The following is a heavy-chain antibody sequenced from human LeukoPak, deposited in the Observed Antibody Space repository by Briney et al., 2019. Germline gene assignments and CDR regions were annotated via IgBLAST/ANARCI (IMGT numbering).Heavy chain of an antibody. J-gene: IGHJ4*02. D-gene: IGHD6-13*01. Sequence: GGSLRLSCAASGFTFSSYDMHWVRQATGKGLEWVSAIGTAGDTYYPGSVKGRFTISRENAKNSLYLQMNSLRAGDTAVYYCARVGSSSWFDYWDQGTLVTVSS. CDR3: ARVGSSSWFDY. V-gene: IGHV3-13*04. CDR1: GFTFSSYD. CDR2: IGTAGDT.